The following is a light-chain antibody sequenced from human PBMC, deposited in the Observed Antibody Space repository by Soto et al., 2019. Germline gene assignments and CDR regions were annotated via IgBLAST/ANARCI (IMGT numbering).Light chain of an antibody. J-gene: IGLJ3*02. V-gene: IGLV1-40*01. CDR1: NSTIGAGFD. CDR2: ANT. Sequence: QSVLTQPPSVSGAPGQRVTITCTVSNSTIGAGFDVHWYQHLPGTAPKLLIFANTNRPSGVPDRFSASKSGTSASLVITGLRADDEADYYCQSSDSSLRRVFGGGTKVTVL. CDR3: QSSDSSLRRV.